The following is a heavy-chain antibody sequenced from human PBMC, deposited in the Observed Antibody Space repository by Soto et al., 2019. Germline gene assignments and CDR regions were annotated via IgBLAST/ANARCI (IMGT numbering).Heavy chain of an antibody. D-gene: IGHD1-26*01. CDR1: GFTFSNAW. CDR2: IKRKTDGGTT. Sequence: PGGSLRLSCAASGFTFSNAWMSWVRQAPGKGLEWVGRIKRKTDGGTTDYAAPVKGRFTISRDDSKNTLYLQMNSLKTEDTAVYYCARLLRAGGWELLWWGQGT. CDR3: ARLLRAGGWELLW. J-gene: IGHJ4*02. V-gene: IGHV3-15*01.